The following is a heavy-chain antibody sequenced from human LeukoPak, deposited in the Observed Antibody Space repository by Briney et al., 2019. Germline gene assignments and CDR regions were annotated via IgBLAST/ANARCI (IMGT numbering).Heavy chain of an antibody. V-gene: IGHV1-18*01. Sequence: ASVKVSCKASGYTFTSYGISWVRQAPGQGLEWMGWISAYNGNTNYAQKLQGRVTLTEDTSTDTAYMELSSLRSEDTAVYYCATAVIGAISSGYYHDSWGQGTLVTVSS. J-gene: IGHJ5*01. CDR2: ISAYNGNT. CDR3: ATAVIGAISSGYYHDS. D-gene: IGHD3-22*01. CDR1: GYTFTSYG.